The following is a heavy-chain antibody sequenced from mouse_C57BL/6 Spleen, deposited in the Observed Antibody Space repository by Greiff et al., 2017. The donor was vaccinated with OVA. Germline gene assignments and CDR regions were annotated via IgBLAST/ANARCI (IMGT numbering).Heavy chain of an antibody. CDR2: IDPSDSYT. J-gene: IGHJ4*01. CDR3: ARTPSDYDYLYYAMDY. V-gene: IGHV1-69*01. Sequence: QVQLQQPGAELVMPGASVKLSCKASGYTFTSYWMHWVKQRPGQGLEWIGEIDPSDSYTNYNQKFKGKSTLTVDKSSSTAYMQLSSLTSEDSAVYYCARTPSDYDYLYYAMDYWGQGTSVTVSS. D-gene: IGHD2-4*01. CDR1: GYTFTSYW.